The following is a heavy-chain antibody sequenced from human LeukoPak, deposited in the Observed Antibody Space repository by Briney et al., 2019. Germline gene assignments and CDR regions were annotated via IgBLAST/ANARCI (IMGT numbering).Heavy chain of an antibody. Sequence: ASVKVSCKASGYTFTGYYMHWVRQAPGQGLEWMGWINPNSGGTNYAQKFQGRVTMTRDTSISTAYMELSRLRSDDTAVYYCARELTMVRGVPTVNWFDPWGQGTLVTVSP. CDR3: ARELTMVRGVPTVNWFDP. CDR2: INPNSGGT. CDR1: GYTFTGYY. D-gene: IGHD3-10*01. J-gene: IGHJ5*02. V-gene: IGHV1-2*02.